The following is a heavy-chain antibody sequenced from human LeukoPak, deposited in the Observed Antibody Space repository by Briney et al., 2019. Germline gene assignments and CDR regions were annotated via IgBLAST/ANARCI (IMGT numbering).Heavy chain of an antibody. Sequence: GGSLRLSCAASGFTFNDYYMSWIRLAPGKGLEWLSYINIGGTNAHYADSVKGRFTISRDNAKKSLYLEMNNLRAEDTAVYYCATDGAGFDTWGQGVLVTVSS. CDR2: INIGGTNA. CDR3: ATDGAGFDT. CDR1: GFTFNDYY. V-gene: IGHV3-11*01. J-gene: IGHJ5*02.